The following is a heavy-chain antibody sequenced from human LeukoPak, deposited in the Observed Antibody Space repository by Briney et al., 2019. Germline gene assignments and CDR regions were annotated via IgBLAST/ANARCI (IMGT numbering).Heavy chain of an antibody. J-gene: IGHJ4*02. V-gene: IGHV3-74*01. CDR3: ARVVAGNFDY. CDR1: GFTFSSYW. CDR2: INSDGSST. Sequence: PGGSLRLSCAASGFTFSSYWMHWVRQGPGKGLVWVSRINSDGSSTNYADSVKGRFTISRDNAKNTLYLQMNSLRAEDTAMYYCARVVAGNFDYWGQGTLVTVAS. D-gene: IGHD6-19*01.